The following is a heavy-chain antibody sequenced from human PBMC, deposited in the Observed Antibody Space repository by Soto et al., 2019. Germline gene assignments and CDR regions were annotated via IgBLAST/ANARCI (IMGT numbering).Heavy chain of an antibody. CDR1: GASISSGGYS. CDR2: IYHSGST. D-gene: IGHD6-19*01. Sequence: QLQLQESGSGLVKPSQTLSLTCAVSGASISSGGYSWSWIRQPPGKGLEWIGYIYHSGSTYYNPSLNSRVTISVDRSKNQFSLKLSSVTAADTAVYYCARAGGLGAVAVDYWGQGTLVTVSS. CDR3: ARAGGLGAVAVDY. J-gene: IGHJ4*02. V-gene: IGHV4-30-2*01.